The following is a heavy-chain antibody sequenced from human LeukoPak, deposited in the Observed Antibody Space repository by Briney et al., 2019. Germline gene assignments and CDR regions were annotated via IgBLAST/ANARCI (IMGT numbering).Heavy chain of an antibody. CDR1: GGSISSYY. CDR2: IYYSGST. J-gene: IGHJ6*03. CDR3: ARGLVGATYYYYYMDV. V-gene: IGHV4-59*01. D-gene: IGHD1-26*01. Sequence: PSETLSLTCTASGGSISSYYWSWIRQPPGKGLEWIGYIYYSGSTNYNPSLKSRVTISVDTSKNQFSLKLSSVTAADTAVYYCARGLVGATYYYYYMDVWGKGTTVTVSS.